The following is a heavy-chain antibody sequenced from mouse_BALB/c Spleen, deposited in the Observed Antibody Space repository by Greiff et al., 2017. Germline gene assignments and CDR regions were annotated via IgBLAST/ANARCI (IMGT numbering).Heavy chain of an antibody. CDR3: ARAFYDYDVCFAY. D-gene: IGHD2-4*01. CDR2: IWAGGST. J-gene: IGHJ3*01. Sequence: VQVVESGPGLVAPSQSLSITCTVSGFSLTSYGVHWVRQPPGKGLEWLGVIWAGGSTNYNSALMSRLSISKDNSKSQVFLKMNSLQTDDTAMYYCARAFYDYDVCFAYWGQGTLVTVSA. V-gene: IGHV2-9*02. CDR1: GFSLTSYG.